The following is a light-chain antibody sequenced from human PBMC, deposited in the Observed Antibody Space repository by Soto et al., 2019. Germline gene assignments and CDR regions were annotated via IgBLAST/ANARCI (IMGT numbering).Light chain of an antibody. V-gene: IGLV2-14*02. Sequence: QSALTQPASVSGSPGQSITISCAGTSSDIGSHNLVSWYQHHPDKAPKLLIYEVTDRPSGVSDRFSGSKSDNTASLTISGLRAEDEADYYCSSYTSITTYVFGTGTKLTVL. CDR1: SSDIGSHNL. J-gene: IGLJ1*01. CDR3: SSYTSITTYV. CDR2: EVT.